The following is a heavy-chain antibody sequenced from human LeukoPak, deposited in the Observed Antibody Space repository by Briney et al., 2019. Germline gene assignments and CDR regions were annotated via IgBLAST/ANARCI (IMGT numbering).Heavy chain of an antibody. Sequence: ASVKLSCEASGYTFSNYYMHWVRQAPGQGLEWMGLIKPTGTGTNYAQKFRGRVTLTRDTSTTTVYMEVGSLRSEDSAVYYCAREESGGYFDYWGQGTLVTVSS. CDR1: GYTFSNYY. J-gene: IGHJ4*02. CDR3: AREESGGYFDY. D-gene: IGHD2-8*02. V-gene: IGHV1-46*01. CDR2: IKPTGTGT.